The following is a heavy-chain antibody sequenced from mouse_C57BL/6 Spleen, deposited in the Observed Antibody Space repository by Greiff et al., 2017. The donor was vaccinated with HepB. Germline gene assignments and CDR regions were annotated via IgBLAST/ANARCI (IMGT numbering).Heavy chain of an antibody. CDR3: AKTGDGYAMDY. V-gene: IGHV1-69*01. CDR1: GYTFTSYW. Sequence: QVQLQQSGAELVMPGASVKLSCKASGYTFTSYWMHWVKQRPGQGLEWIGEIDPSDSYTNYNQKFKGKSTLTVDKSSSTAYMQLSSLTSEDSAVYYCAKTGDGYAMDYWGQGTSVTVSS. CDR2: IDPSDSYT. D-gene: IGHD3-1*01. J-gene: IGHJ4*01.